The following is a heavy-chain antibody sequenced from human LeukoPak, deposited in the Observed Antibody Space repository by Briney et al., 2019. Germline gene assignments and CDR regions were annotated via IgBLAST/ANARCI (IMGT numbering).Heavy chain of an antibody. D-gene: IGHD1-20*01. Sequence: GASVKVSCKASGGTFSSYAISWVRQAPGQGLEWMGGIIPIFSTANYAQKFQGRVTITADESTSTAYMELSSLRSEDTAVYYCARPMEGITGTTGAFDIWGQGTMVTVSS. V-gene: IGHV1-69*13. CDR3: ARPMEGITGTTGAFDI. J-gene: IGHJ3*02. CDR1: GGTFSSYA. CDR2: IIPIFSTA.